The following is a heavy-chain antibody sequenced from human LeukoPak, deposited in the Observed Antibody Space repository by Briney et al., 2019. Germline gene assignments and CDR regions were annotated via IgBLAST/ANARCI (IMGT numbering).Heavy chain of an antibody. D-gene: IGHD3-10*01. Sequence: RGESLKISCKGSGYRFTSYWIGWVRQMPGKGLEWMGIIYPGDSNTKYSPSFQGQVIISADKSISTAFLQWSSLKASDTAMYYCARLLGSGSYRGGIYWGQGTLVTVSS. J-gene: IGHJ4*02. CDR1: GYRFTSYW. V-gene: IGHV5-51*01. CDR2: IYPGDSNT. CDR3: ARLLGSGSYRGGIY.